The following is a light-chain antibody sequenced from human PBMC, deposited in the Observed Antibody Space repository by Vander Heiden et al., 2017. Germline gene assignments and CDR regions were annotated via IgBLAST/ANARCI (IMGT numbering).Light chain of an antibody. Sequence: SYVLTQPPSASGAPGKTARTTCGGNNIGSKSVHWYQQSPGQAPVLVVYDDSDRPSGIPERFSGSNSGNTATLTISRVEAGYEADYYCQVWDSSSDHPGVFGGGTKLTVL. V-gene: IGLV3-21*03. CDR3: QVWDSSSDHPGV. J-gene: IGLJ3*02. CDR1: NIGSKS. CDR2: DDS.